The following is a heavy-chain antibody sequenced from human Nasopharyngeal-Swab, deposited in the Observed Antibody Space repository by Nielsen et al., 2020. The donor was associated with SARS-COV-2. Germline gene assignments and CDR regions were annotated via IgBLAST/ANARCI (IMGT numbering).Heavy chain of an antibody. J-gene: IGHJ5*02. D-gene: IGHD2-15*01. CDR3: ARLVDRGWVDP. Sequence: GSLRLSCTATGASISSSAYNWGCIRQPPGMGREWIGNIYFGGNTYYNPSVKSSVTISVDTSTRHFSLRLNSVTAADTAVYYCARLVDRGWVDPWGQGTLVTVSS. CDR2: IYFGGNT. CDR1: GASISSSAYN. V-gene: IGHV4-39*07.